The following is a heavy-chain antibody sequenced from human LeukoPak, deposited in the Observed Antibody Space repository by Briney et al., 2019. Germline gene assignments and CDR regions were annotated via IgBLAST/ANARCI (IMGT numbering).Heavy chain of an antibody. V-gene: IGHV1-18*01. CDR2: ISAYNGNT. Sequence: GASVKVSCKASGYTFTSFGISWVRQAPGQGLEWMGWISAYNGNTKSAQKFQGRVTMTTDTSTNTAYMKLRSLRSDDTAVFYCVRGLSSWYYYNIGWFDPWGQGTLVTVSS. D-gene: IGHD6-13*01. CDR1: GYTFTSFG. CDR3: VRGLSSWYYYNIGWFDP. J-gene: IGHJ5*02.